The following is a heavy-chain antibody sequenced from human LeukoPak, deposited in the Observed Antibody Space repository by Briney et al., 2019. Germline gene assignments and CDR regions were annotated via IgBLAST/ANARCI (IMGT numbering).Heavy chain of an antibody. V-gene: IGHV4-34*01. J-gene: IGHJ4*02. Sequence: SETLSLTCAVYGGSFSGYYWSWIRQPPGKGLEWIGEINHSGSTNYNPSLKSRVIISVDTSKNQFSLKLSSVTAADTAVYYCARSPPQLRRFDYWGQGTLATVSS. D-gene: IGHD3-10*01. CDR2: INHSGST. CDR1: GGSFSGYY. CDR3: ARSPPQLRRFDY.